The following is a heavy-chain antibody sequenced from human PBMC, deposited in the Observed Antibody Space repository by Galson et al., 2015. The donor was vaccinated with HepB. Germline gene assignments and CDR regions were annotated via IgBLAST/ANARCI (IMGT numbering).Heavy chain of an antibody. V-gene: IGHV3-23*01. CDR2: ISGSGGST. J-gene: IGHJ4*02. CDR3: AKTLSIVGATTRGFNY. CDR1: GFTFSSYA. Sequence: SLRLSCAASGFTFSSYAMSWVRQAPGKGLEWVSAISGSGGSTYYADSVKGGFTISRDNSKNTLYLQMNSLRAEDTAVYYCAKTLSIVGATTRGFNYWGQGTLVTVSS. D-gene: IGHD1-26*01.